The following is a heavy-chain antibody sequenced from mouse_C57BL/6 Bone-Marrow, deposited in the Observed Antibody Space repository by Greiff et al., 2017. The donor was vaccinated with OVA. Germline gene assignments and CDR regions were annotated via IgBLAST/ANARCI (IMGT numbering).Heavy chain of an antibody. J-gene: IGHJ3*01. D-gene: IGHD2-3*01. Sequence: VQLMESGPGLVQPSQSLSITCTVSGFSLTSYGVHWVRQSPGQGLEWLGVIWRGGSTDYNAAFISRLSISKDNSKSQVFFKMNSLQADDTAIYYCARPHDGYYSFAYWGQGTLVTVSA. CDR2: IWRGGST. CDR3: ARPHDGYYSFAY. CDR1: GFSLTSYG. V-gene: IGHV2-2*01.